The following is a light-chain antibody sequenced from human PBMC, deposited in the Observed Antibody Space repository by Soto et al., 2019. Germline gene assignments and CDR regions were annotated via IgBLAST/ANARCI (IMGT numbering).Light chain of an antibody. J-gene: IGKJ5*01. CDR1: QGISSY. Sequence: MRVTPSPSSLSASTGGSVTITRRASQGISSYLAWYQQKPGKAPKLLIYAASNFQSGVPSRFSGSGSGTHFTLTISSLQPEDFATYYCQQLHGYPITFGQGTRLEIK. CDR2: AAS. CDR3: QQLHGYPIT. V-gene: IGKV1-8*01.